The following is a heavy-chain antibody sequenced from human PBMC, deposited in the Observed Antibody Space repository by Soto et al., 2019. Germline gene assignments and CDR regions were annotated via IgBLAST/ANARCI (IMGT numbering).Heavy chain of an antibody. CDR2: IYYSGST. V-gene: IGHV4-59*01. CDR3: VKDRSVGNFGDYFDY. Sequence: SETLSLTCTVSGGSISSYYWSWIRQPPGKGLEWIGYIYYSGSTNYNPSLKSRVTISVDTSKNQFSLKLSSLRVEDTAVYYCVKDRSVGNFGDYFDYWGQGTLVTVSS. CDR1: GGSISSYY. D-gene: IGHD3-10*01. J-gene: IGHJ4*02.